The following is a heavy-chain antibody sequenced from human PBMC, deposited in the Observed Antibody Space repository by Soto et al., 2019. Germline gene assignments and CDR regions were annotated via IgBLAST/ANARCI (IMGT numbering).Heavy chain of an antibody. CDR2: VFPMFGTA. Sequence: QVQLVQSGAEVKKPGSSVKVSCKASGGTFSSYAISWVRQAPGQALEWMGGVFPMFGTAEYAQKCQGRGPITADESTSTAYMELSSLRSDDTAVYYCATVKGGSQYYYYGMDVWGQGTTVTVSS. CDR1: GGTFSSYA. D-gene: IGHD3-10*01. J-gene: IGHJ6*02. V-gene: IGHV1-69*12. CDR3: ATVKGGSQYYYYGMDV.